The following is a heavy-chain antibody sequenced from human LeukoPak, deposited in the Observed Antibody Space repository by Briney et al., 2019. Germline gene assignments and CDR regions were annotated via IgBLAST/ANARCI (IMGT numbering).Heavy chain of an antibody. J-gene: IGHJ4*02. V-gene: IGHV1-18*01. D-gene: IGHD3-10*01. CDR2: VFGYYGDT. Sequence: PSVKLSCNSSGYKFITYNINWVRHAPGQGLEWLGRVFGYYGDTKYTQSLQRRLTMTGDTSKDSAYRELKNLRSDATALYYCAKQYFFGSGSFHMPPLDYWGQGTLVTVSS. CDR3: AKQYFFGSGSFHMPPLDY. CDR1: GYKFITYN.